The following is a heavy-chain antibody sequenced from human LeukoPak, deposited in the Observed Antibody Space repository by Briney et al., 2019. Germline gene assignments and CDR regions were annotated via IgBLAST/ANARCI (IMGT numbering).Heavy chain of an antibody. V-gene: IGHV3-66*01. CDR2: IYGGGST. CDR3: ARDPKIEAFDI. CDR1: GFTFSNSY. D-gene: IGHD2/OR15-2a*01. J-gene: IGHJ3*02. Sequence: GGSLRLSCAASGFTFSNSYMSWVRQAPGKGLQWVSVIYGGGSTYYADSVKGRFTLSRDISKNTLYLQMSSLRAEDTAVYYCARDPKIEAFDIWGQGTMVTVSS.